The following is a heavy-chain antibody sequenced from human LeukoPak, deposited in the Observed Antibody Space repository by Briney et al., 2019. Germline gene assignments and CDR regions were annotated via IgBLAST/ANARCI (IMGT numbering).Heavy chain of an antibody. D-gene: IGHD2-15*01. V-gene: IGHV3-48*01. CDR3: VRVKGSYFDY. CDR1: GFPLSSYS. Sequence: GGSLRLSCAASGFPLSSYSIIWVRQATGKGLEWVSYISSSGSAIYYVDSVKGRFTVSRDNAKNSLFLQMNSPRAEDTAVYYCVRVKGSYFDYWGQGALVTVSS. J-gene: IGHJ4*02. CDR2: ISSSGSAI.